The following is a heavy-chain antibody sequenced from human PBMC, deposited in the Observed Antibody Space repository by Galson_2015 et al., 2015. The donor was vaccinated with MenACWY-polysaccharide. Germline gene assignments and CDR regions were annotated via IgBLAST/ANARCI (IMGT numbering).Heavy chain of an antibody. CDR3: VRAAPGSTYGYGDC. CDR2: ISSRGSYI. CDR1: GFTFSSYA. Sequence: SLRLSCAASGFTFSSYAVNWVRQAPGKGLEWVSSISSRGSYIYYADSVKGRFTITRDNAQNSLFLLMTSLTAEDTAVYYCVRAAPGSTYGYGDCRGQGTLVTVSS. V-gene: IGHV3-21*01. D-gene: IGHD5-18*01. J-gene: IGHJ4*02.